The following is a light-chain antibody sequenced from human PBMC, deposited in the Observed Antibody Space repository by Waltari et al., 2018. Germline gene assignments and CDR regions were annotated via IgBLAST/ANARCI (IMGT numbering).Light chain of an antibody. J-gene: IGKJ4*01. CDR2: DAS. CDR3: QQRSKWPLT. CDR1: QSVTNY. V-gene: IGKV3-11*01. Sequence: DIVLTQSPATLSLSPAERATLSCRASQSVTNYLAWYQLKPGQAPRLLIYDASNRATGIPARFSGSGSGTDFTLTISNLEPEDSAVYYCQQRSKWPLTFGRGTKVEIK.